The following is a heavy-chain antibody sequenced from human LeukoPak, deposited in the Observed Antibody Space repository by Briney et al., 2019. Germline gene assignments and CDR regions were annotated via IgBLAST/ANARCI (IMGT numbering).Heavy chain of an antibody. D-gene: IGHD2-15*01. V-gene: IGHV5-51*01. CDR1: GYSFTSYW. J-gene: IGHJ4*02. CDR2: IYPGDSDT. CDR3: ARPSRGGSWPFDY. Sequence: GESLKISCKGSGYSFTSYWIGWWRRMPGKGLVGMGIIYPGDSDTRYSPSFQGQVTISADKSISTAYRPWSSLKASDTAMYYCARPSRGGSWPFDYWGQGTLVTVSS.